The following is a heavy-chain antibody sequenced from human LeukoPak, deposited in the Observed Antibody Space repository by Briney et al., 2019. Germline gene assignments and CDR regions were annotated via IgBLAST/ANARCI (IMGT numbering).Heavy chain of an antibody. D-gene: IGHD3-22*01. J-gene: IGHJ4*02. CDR1: GFTFSSYA. CDR3: AKAEYYYDSSGYYPLGEFDY. V-gene: IGHV3-23*01. CDR2: ISGSGGST. Sequence: GGSLRLSCAASGFTFSSYAMSWVRQAPGKGLEWVSAISGSGGSTYYADSVKGRFTIPRDNSKNTLYLQMNSLRAEDTAVYYCAKAEYYYDSSGYYPLGEFDYWGQGTLVTVSS.